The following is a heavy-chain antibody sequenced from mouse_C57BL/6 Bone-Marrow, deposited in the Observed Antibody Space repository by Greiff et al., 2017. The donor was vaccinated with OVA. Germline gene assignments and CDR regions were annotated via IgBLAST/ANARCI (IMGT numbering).Heavy chain of an antibody. J-gene: IGHJ3*01. CDR1: GYAFSSYW. V-gene: IGHV1-80*01. Sequence: VKLMESGAELVKPGASVKISCKASGYAFSSYWMNWVKQRPGKGLEWIGQIYPGDGDTTYNGKFKGKATLTADQSSSTAYMQLSSLTSEDSAVYFCARWYYGYDVAWFAYWGKGTLVTVSA. D-gene: IGHD2-2*01. CDR3: ARWYYGYDVAWFAY. CDR2: IYPGDGDT.